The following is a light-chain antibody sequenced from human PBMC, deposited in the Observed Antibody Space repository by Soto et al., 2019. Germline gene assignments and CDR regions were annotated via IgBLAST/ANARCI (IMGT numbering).Light chain of an antibody. CDR3: QQYNSWPLT. CDR2: DIF. J-gene: IGKJ4*01. CDR1: QSIRRD. Sequence: LVLWQSPGTLSLSPAERPTLSFRASQSIRRDLAWYQQKPGQAPRLVIYDIFTRATGVPTRISGSGSGTEFTLTISSLQSEDFAVYYCQQYNSWPLTFGGGTKVDIK. V-gene: IGKV3D-15*01.